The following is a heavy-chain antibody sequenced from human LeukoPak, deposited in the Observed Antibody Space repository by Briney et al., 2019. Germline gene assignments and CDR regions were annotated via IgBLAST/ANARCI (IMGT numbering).Heavy chain of an antibody. CDR2: IYHSGST. Sequence: SETLSLTCTVSGGSISSSNWWSWVRQPPGKGLEWIGEIYHSGSTNYNPSLKSRVTISVDKSKNQFSLKLSSVTAADTAVYYCARDVAAAYGYFDYWGQGTLVTVSS. V-gene: IGHV4-4*02. J-gene: IGHJ4*02. D-gene: IGHD6-13*01. CDR1: GGSISSSNW. CDR3: ARDVAAAYGYFDY.